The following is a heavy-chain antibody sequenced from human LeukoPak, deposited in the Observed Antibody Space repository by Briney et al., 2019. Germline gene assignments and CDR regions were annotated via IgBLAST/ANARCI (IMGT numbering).Heavy chain of an antibody. V-gene: IGHV3-23*01. CDR1: GFTFSSYA. Sequence: GGSLRLSCAASGFTFSSYAVSWVRHAPGKGLQWVSGITVRGGSTYYEDSVKGRFTISRDNSKNTLYLQMSSLRAEDTAVYYCAKGPNFWLTPIAFDIWGQGTKVTVSS. D-gene: IGHD3-3*01. CDR2: ITVRGGST. J-gene: IGHJ3*02. CDR3: AKGPNFWLTPIAFDI.